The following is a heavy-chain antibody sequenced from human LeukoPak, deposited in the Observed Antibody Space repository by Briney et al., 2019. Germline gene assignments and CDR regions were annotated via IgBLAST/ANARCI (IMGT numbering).Heavy chain of an antibody. D-gene: IGHD6-13*01. CDR3: ARVRGSGWYQFDY. CDR2: IYNSGST. CDR1: GGSISSYY. J-gene: IGHJ4*02. Sequence: SETLSLTCAVSGGSISSYYWTWIRQPPGNGLEWIGSIYNSGSTYHNPSLKSRVTISVDTSKNQFYLQLSSVTAADTAVYHCARVRGSGWYQFDYGGQGTLVTVSS. V-gene: IGHV4-59*01.